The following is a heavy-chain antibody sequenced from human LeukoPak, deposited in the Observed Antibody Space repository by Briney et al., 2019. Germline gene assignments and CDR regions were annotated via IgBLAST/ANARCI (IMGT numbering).Heavy chain of an antibody. CDR2: ISGYNGNT. V-gene: IGHV1-18*01. J-gene: IGHJ4*02. Sequence: GASVKVACKASGYTFTNYAISWVRQAPGQGLEWVARISGYNGNTDYAQKVKDRLTVTADTSTAYLEMRGLTSDDTAVYYCARDHGVFVGVRVGFDSWGQGTLVTVSS. D-gene: IGHD3-22*01. CDR1: GYTFTNYA. CDR3: ARDHGVFVGVRVGFDS.